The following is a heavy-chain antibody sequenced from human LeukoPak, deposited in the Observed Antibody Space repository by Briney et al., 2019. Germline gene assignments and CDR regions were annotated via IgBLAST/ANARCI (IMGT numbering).Heavy chain of an antibody. CDR3: ARLHYDILTGYAAGDY. Sequence: SETLSLTCAVYGGSFSGYYWSWIRQPPGKGLEWIGEIKHSGSTNYNPSLKSRVTISVDTSKNQFSLKLSSVTAADTAVYYCARLHYDILTGYAAGDYWGQGTLVTVSS. D-gene: IGHD3-9*01. J-gene: IGHJ4*02. V-gene: IGHV4-34*01. CDR2: IKHSGST. CDR1: GGSFSGYY.